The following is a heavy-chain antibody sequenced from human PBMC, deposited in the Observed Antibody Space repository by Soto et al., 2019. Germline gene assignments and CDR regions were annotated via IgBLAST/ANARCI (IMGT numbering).Heavy chain of an antibody. J-gene: IGHJ6*02. D-gene: IGHD6-13*01. CDR1: GCSLSTARMG. Sequence: SGPTLIRPTETLTLPFNVSGCSLSTARMGVSWIRQPPGKALEWLAHIFSNDEKSYSTSLKSRLTISKDTSKNQVVLTMTNMEPVDTATYYCARTDIIAAAGSGPYYYYGIDVWGQGNTVTVSS. CDR2: IFSNDEK. CDR3: ARTDIIAAAGSGPYYYYGIDV. V-gene: IGHV2-26*01.